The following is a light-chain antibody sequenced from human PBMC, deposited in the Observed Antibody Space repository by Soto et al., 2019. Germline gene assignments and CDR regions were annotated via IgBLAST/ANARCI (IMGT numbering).Light chain of an antibody. CDR2: GAS. CDR1: QSVSSSY. V-gene: IGKV3-20*01. J-gene: IGKJ3*01. Sequence: EIVLTQSPGTLSLSPGERATLSCRASQSVSSSYLGWYQQKPGQAPRLRIYGASGRATGIPDRFSGSGSGTDFTLTISRLEPEDFAVYYCQHYGGSPSFTLGPGTKVDIK. CDR3: QHYGGSPSFT.